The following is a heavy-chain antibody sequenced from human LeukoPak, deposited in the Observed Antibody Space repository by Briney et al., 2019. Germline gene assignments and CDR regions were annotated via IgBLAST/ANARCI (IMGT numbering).Heavy chain of an antibody. J-gene: IGHJ4*02. Sequence: GGSLRLSCAASGFTFSSYAMSWVRQAPGKGLEWVSAISGSGGSTYYADSVKGRFTISRDNSKNPLYLQMNSLRAEDTAVYYCAKDRFWSGYVLYWGQGTLVTVSS. CDR2: ISGSGGST. CDR1: GFTFSSYA. V-gene: IGHV3-23*01. D-gene: IGHD3-3*01. CDR3: AKDRFWSGYVLY.